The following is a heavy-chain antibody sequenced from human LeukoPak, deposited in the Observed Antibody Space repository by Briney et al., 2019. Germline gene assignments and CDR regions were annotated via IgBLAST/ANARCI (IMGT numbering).Heavy chain of an antibody. J-gene: IGHJ6*02. D-gene: IGHD2-15*01. CDR2: MNPNSGNT. CDR3: ARGRVVVAANYYYYYAMDV. V-gene: IGHV1-8*01. Sequence: GASVKVSCKASGYTFTSYDINWVRQATGQGLEWMGWMNPNSGNTGYAQKFQGRVTMTRNTSISTAYMELSSLRSEDTAVYYCARGRVVVAANYYYYYAMDVWGQGTTVTVSS. CDR1: GYTFTSYD.